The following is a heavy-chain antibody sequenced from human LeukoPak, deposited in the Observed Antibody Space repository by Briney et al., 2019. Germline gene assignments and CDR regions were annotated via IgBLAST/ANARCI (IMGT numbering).Heavy chain of an antibody. D-gene: IGHD3-22*01. CDR2: INSDGINT. V-gene: IGHV3-74*01. J-gene: IGHJ5*02. Sequence: GGSLRLSCAASGFTFSNYWMHWVRQAPGKGLVWVSRINSDGINTSYADSVKGRFTISRDNAKNTLNLQMNSLRAEDTAVYHCARDLGQYYDTSDNWFDPWGQGTLVTVSS. CDR1: GFTFSNYW. CDR3: ARDLGQYYDTSDNWFDP.